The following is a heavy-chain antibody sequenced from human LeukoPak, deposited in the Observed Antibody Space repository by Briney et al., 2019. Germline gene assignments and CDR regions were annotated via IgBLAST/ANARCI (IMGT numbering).Heavy chain of an antibody. CDR1: GFTFSNYD. D-gene: IGHD5-12*01. V-gene: IGHV3-30*18. Sequence: PGRSLRLSCAASGFTFSNYDMHWVRQAPGKGLEWVAVISYDGSNKYYADSVKGRFTISRDNSKNTLYPQMNSLRAEDTAVYYCAKDQDIVATYFDYWGQGTLVTVCS. CDR2: ISYDGSNK. J-gene: IGHJ4*02. CDR3: AKDQDIVATYFDY.